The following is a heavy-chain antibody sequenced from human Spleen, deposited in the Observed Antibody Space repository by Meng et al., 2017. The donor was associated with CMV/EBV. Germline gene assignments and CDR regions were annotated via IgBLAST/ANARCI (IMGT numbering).Heavy chain of an antibody. V-gene: IGHV3-30*04. Sequence: GESLKISCAASGFTFSNYAMHWVRQAPGKGLEWVAVISDDGNKRNFGNSVKGRFTISRDNSRNTLYLQINSLRAEDTAVYYCAGGWSFDYWGQGTLVTVSS. CDR2: ISDDGNKR. D-gene: IGHD2-15*01. J-gene: IGHJ4*02. CDR3: AGGWSFDY. CDR1: GFTFSNYA.